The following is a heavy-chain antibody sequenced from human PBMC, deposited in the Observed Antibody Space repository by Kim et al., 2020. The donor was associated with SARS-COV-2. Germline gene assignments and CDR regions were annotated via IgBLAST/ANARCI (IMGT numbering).Heavy chain of an antibody. J-gene: IGHJ4*02. V-gene: IGHV3-20*04. CDR3: SRGFYQGAFDW. CDR1: GFKFDDYG. D-gene: IGHD2-2*01. CDR2: IKSDGTST. Sequence: GGSLRLSCSASGFKFDDYGMSWVRKPPGKGLEWVCGIKSDGTSTAYAYSAMGRFTISRDKAKRFLLVQMDSHRADDTDLYYCSRGFYQGAFDWWGQGTLVSVSS.